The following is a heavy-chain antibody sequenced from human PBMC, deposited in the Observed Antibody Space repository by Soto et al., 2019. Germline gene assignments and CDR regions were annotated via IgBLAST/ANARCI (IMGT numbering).Heavy chain of an antibody. Sequence: RLSCAASGLTFRNYWMNWVRQAPGKGLEWVAKINPDGSDKHYIDSVKGRFTISRDNAQNSVSLQMNSLRAEDTAVYFCLGGSNYDTPWGQGTLVTVSS. CDR3: LGGSNYDTP. CDR2: INPDGSDK. V-gene: IGHV3-7*03. J-gene: IGHJ5*02. D-gene: IGHD3-16*01. CDR1: GLTFRNYW.